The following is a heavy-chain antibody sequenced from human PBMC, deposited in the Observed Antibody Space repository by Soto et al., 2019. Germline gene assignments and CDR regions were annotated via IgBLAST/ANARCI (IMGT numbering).Heavy chain of an antibody. CDR3: AKGLNGSPTTRGMDV. D-gene: IGHD1-26*01. J-gene: IGHJ6*02. CDR1: GFTFRSYA. Sequence: EVQLLESGGDLVQPGGSLRLSCAASGFTFRSYAMTWVRQVPGKGLEWVSSIGGSGGSPNYADSVKGRFTISRDNSKNTLYLQMNRLGAEGTAVYYCAKGLNGSPTTRGMDVWGQGNTVTVSS. V-gene: IGHV3-23*01. CDR2: IGGSGGSP.